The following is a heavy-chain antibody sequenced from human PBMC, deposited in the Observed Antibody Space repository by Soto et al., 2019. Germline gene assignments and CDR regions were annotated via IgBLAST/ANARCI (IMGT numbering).Heavy chain of an antibody. CDR2: INPNSGNI. CDR1: GDTFTTYD. Sequence: ASVKVSCKASGDTFTTYDINWVRQATGHGLEWMGWINPNSGNIGYAQRFQGRVTMIRNTAIRTAYLEVSSLRSNSTPVHCWASGRPTGRHYLYNYCGKRTRVTVAS. D-gene: IGHD1-20*01. V-gene: IGHV1-8*01. J-gene: IGHJ6*03. CDR3: ASGRPTGRHYLYNY.